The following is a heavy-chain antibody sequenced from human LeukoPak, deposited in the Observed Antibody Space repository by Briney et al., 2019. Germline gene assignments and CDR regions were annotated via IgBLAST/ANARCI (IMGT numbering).Heavy chain of an antibody. D-gene: IGHD6-13*01. J-gene: IGHJ6*03. CDR1: GYTLTELS. CDR3: ATDRRPLKGIAAAGPYYMDV. Sequence: ASVKVSCKVSGYTLTELSMHWVRQAPGKGLEWMGGFDPEDGETIYAQKFQGRVTMTEDTSTDTAYMELSSLRSEATAVYYCATDRRPLKGIAAAGPYYMDVCGKGTTVTVSS. V-gene: IGHV1-24*01. CDR2: FDPEDGET.